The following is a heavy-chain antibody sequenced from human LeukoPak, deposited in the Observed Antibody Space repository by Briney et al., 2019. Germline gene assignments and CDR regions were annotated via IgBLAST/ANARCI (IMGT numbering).Heavy chain of an antibody. Sequence: SETLSLTCTVSGGSISSGSYYWSWIRQPAGKGLEWIGRIYSSGSTNYNPSLKSRVTISVDTSKNQFSLKLSSVTAAYTAVYYCASGPYYNDSSGCFDYRGQGTLVSVSS. J-gene: IGHJ4*02. CDR2: IYSSGST. D-gene: IGHD3-22*01. V-gene: IGHV4-61*02. CDR1: GGSISSGSYY. CDR3: ASGPYYNDSSGCFDY.